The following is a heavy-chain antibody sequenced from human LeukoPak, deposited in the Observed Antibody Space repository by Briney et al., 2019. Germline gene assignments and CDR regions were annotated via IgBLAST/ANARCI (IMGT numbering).Heavy chain of an antibody. V-gene: IGHV1-69*13. CDR1: GGTFSSYA. CDR3: ARSSAVCYYYYYMDV. D-gene: IGHD3-16*01. CDR2: IIPIFGTA. J-gene: IGHJ6*03. Sequence: ASVKVSCKASGGTFSSYAISWVRQAPGQGLEWMGGIIPIFGTANYAQKFQGRVTITADESTSTAYMELSSLRSEDTAVYYCARSSAVCYYYYYMDVWGKGTTVTVSS.